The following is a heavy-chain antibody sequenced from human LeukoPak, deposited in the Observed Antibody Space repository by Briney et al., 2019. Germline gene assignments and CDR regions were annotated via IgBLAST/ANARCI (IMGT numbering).Heavy chain of an antibody. CDR2: ISAYNENT. V-gene: IGHV1-18*01. CDR3: ARGGRSGIGP. CDR1: GYTFISYG. Sequence: ASVKVSCKASGYTFISYGINWVRQAPGQGLEWMGWISAYNENTNYLLQKFQGRVPMTTDTSTSTAYMELRSLRSDDTAVYYCARGGRSGIGPWGQGTLVTVSS. D-gene: IGHD6-19*01. J-gene: IGHJ5*02.